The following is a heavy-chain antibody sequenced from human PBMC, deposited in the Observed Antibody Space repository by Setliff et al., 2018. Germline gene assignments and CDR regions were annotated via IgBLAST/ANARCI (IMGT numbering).Heavy chain of an antibody. CDR2: INGDGTIT. CDR3: ASIDWGENFYNMDV. D-gene: IGHD7-27*01. J-gene: IGHJ6*03. Sequence: GGSLRLSCGASGFTFSKYWMYWVRQVPGKGLVWVSRINGDGTITNYADSVKGRFTIARDNAKNTLYLQMNSLRGEDTAVYFCASIDWGENFYNMDVWGKGTTVTVSS. CDR1: GFTFSKYW. V-gene: IGHV3-74*01.